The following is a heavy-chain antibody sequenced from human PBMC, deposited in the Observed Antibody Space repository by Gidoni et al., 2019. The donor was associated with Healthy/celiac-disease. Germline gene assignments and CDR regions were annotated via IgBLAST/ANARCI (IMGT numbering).Heavy chain of an antibody. CDR3: ASVTRQCRSYICMDV. CDR2: ISHSGST. J-gene: IGHJ6*03. CDR1: GGSISSSHW. V-gene: IGHV4-4*02. Sequence: QVQLQASGPGLVKPSGTLSLTCAVPGGSISSSHWWSWVRQPPGKGLEWIGEISHSGSTNYNTSLKRRVTISVEKAKNQFSLKLRSVTDEDTAVYYCASVTRQCRSYICMDVWGKGTTVTVSS. D-gene: IGHD3-10*01.